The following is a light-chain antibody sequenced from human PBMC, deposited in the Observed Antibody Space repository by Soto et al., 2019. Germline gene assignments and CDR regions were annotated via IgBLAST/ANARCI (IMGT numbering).Light chain of an antibody. CDR2: RGS. Sequence: EVVLTQSPGTLSLSPGEIATLSCRASQNIRGNELAWYQQKPGQAPRLLIYRGSSRATGIPDRFTGRGSGTEFTLTISILEPEDFAVYYCQDYGTSAPWTFGQGTKVEIK. J-gene: IGKJ1*01. CDR3: QDYGTSAPWT. CDR1: QNIRGNE. V-gene: IGKV3-20*01.